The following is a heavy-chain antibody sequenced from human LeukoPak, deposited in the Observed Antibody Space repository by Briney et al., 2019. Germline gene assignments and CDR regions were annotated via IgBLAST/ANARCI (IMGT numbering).Heavy chain of an antibody. V-gene: IGHV3-23*01. CDR3: ARDPRGPTTYDSSARDSLDY. J-gene: IGHJ4*02. Sequence: GGSLRLSCAASDFSFITYAMSWVRQAPGKGLEWVSTISGVGDVTYYADSVKGRLTISRDNSRNTVYMQMSSLRTEDTAVYYCARDPRGPTTYDSSARDSLDYWGQGTLVTVSS. D-gene: IGHD3-22*01. CDR1: DFSFITYA. CDR2: ISGVGDVT.